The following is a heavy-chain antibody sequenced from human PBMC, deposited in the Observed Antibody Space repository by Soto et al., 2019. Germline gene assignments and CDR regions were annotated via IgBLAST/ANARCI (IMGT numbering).Heavy chain of an antibody. Sequence: SQTLSLTCAISGDSISSDSAAWNWIRQSPSRGLEWLGRTYYRSMWYSDYAFSLKSRITISPDTCKNQFSLQLNSVAPKDTAVYFCAIWKEDTNSSGFDVWGRGTTVTGSS. CDR1: GDSISSDSAA. V-gene: IGHV6-1*01. D-gene: IGHD6-6*01. J-gene: IGHJ6*02. CDR3: AIWKEDTNSSGFDV. CDR2: TYYRSMWYS.